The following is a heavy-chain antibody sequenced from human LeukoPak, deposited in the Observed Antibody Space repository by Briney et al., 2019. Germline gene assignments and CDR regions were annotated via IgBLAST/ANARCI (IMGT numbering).Heavy chain of an antibody. CDR2: INPKSGGK. Sequence: ASVKVSCKASGYTFTGYYMHWVRQAPGQGLEWMGWINPKSGGKNYAQKFQGRVTMTRDTSISTAYMELSRLRSDDTAVYYCARVYPGPRSGSYPNYYYYYGMDVWGQGTTVTVSS. CDR3: ARVYPGPRSGSYPNYYYYYGMDV. CDR1: GYTFTGYY. V-gene: IGHV1-2*02. D-gene: IGHD1-26*01. J-gene: IGHJ6*02.